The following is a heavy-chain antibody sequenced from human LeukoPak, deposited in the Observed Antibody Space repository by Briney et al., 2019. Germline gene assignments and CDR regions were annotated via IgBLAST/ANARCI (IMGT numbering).Heavy chain of an antibody. CDR1: QFTFNGSW. D-gene: IGHD1-1*01. CDR2: MDPTGSQK. CDR3: AIWTSGNY. J-gene: IGHJ4*02. V-gene: IGHV3-7*01. Sequence: GGSLRLSSADSQFTFNGSWMNWVRQTPGKGREWVANMDPTGSQKRYVDSVRGRFTISKDNPGASLYLDMHSLRAEDTAIYYCAIWTSGNYWGQGTLVTVSS.